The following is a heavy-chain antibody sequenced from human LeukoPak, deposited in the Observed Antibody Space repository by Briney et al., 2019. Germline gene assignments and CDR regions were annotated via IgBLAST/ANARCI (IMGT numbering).Heavy chain of an antibody. CDR2: INHSGST. V-gene: IGHV4-34*01. Sequence: PSETLSLTCPVYGGSFSGYYWSWIRQPPGKGLEWIGEINHSGSTNYNPSLKSRVTISVDTSKNQFSPKLSSVTAADTAVYYCASRTYLNSRTDYWGQGTLVTVSS. CDR1: GGSFSGYY. D-gene: IGHD6-13*01. CDR3: ASRTYLNSRTDY. J-gene: IGHJ4*02.